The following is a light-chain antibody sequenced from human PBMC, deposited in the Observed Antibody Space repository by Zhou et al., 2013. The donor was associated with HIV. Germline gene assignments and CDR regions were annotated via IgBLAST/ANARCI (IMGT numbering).Light chain of an antibody. J-gene: IGLJ2*01. CDR3: LAWDTNTAV. CDR1: KLGNRY. CDR2: QDT. Sequence: SYEVTQPPSVSVSPGQTGTITCSGDKLGNRYASWYQQKPGQSPVMVIYQDTKRPSGIPERFSGSNSGNTATLTISGTQSMDEADYYCLAWDTNTAVFGGGTKLTVL. V-gene: IGLV3-1*01.